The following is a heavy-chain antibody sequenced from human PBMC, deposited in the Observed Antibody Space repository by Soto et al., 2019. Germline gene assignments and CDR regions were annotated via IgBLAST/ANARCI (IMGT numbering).Heavy chain of an antibody. CDR2: FYYSGST. Sequence: QVQLQESGPGLVKPSETLSLTCTVSGGSVSSGSYYWSWIRQPPGKGLECIGYFYYSGSTNYNPALKSRVTISIDRSKNEFTLNLSSVTAADTAVYYCARALDSSGWYALGYWGRGTLVTVSA. V-gene: IGHV4-61*01. CDR3: ARALDSSGWYALGY. D-gene: IGHD6-19*01. J-gene: IGHJ4*01. CDR1: GGSVSSGSYY.